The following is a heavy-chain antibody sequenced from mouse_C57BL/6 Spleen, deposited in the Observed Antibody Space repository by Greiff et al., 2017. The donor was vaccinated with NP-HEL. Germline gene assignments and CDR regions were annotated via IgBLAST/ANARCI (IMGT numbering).Heavy chain of an antibody. CDR2: INPGSGGT. J-gene: IGHJ3*01. D-gene: IGHD2-5*01. Sequence: QVQLQQSGAELVRPGPSVKVSCKASGYAFTNYLIEWVKQRPGQGLEWIGVINPGSGGTNYNEKFKGKATLTADKSSSTAYMQLSSLTSEDSAVYFCARIGYSKGSFAYWGQGTLVTVSA. CDR1: GYAFTNYL. CDR3: ARIGYSKGSFAY. V-gene: IGHV1-54*01.